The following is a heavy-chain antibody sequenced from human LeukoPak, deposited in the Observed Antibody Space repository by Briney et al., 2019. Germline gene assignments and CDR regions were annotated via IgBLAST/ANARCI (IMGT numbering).Heavy chain of an antibody. D-gene: IGHD2-2*01. CDR2: ISSSGNTI. J-gene: IGHJ6*02. CDR3: ASLCSSTSCYYYGMDV. CDR1: GFTFSDYY. V-gene: IGHV3-11*01. Sequence: GGSLRLSCAASGFTFSDYYMSRIRQAPGKGLEWVSYISSSGNTIYYADSVKGRFTISRDNAKNSLYLQMNSLRAEDTAVYYCASLCSSTSCYYYGMDVWGQGTTVTVSS.